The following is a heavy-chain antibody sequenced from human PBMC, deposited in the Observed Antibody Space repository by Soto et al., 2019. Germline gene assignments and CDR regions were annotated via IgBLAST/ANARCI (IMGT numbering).Heavy chain of an antibody. Sequence: HPGGSLRLSCAASGFTFSSYAMSWVRQAPGKGLEWVSAISGSGGSTYYADSVKGRFTISRDNSKNTLYLQMNSLRAEDTAVYYCAKAEYYDFWSGYSFIGYWGQGTLVTVS. CDR3: AKAEYYDFWSGYSFIGY. CDR1: GFTFSSYA. CDR2: ISGSGGST. V-gene: IGHV3-23*01. J-gene: IGHJ4*02. D-gene: IGHD3-3*01.